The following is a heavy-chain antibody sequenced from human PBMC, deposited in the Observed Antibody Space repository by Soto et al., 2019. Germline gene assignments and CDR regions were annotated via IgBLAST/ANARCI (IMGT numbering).Heavy chain of an antibody. Sequence: QVQLVQSGAEVKKPGASVKVSCKASGYTFTSYDINWVRQAAGQGLERMGWMNPDSGKTGYAQMFQGRVTMTRNTSLRTAYMELSSLRFEDTAVYYCAQSGIGDALDVWGQGTTVSVSS. J-gene: IGHJ6*02. CDR1: GYTFTSYD. CDR2: MNPDSGKT. D-gene: IGHD6-25*01. V-gene: IGHV1-8*02. CDR3: AQSGIGDALDV.